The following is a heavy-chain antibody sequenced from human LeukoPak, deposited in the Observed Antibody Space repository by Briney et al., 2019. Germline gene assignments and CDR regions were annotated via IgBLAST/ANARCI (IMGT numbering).Heavy chain of an antibody. CDR3: ARVRMGIDP. V-gene: IGHV4-59*01. J-gene: IGHJ5*02. CDR2: IYYSGST. CDR1: GSSISSYY. Sequence: SETLSLTCTVSGSSISSYYWSWIRQPPGKGLEWIGYIYYSGSTNYNPSLKSRVTISVDTSKNQFSLKLSSVTAADTAVYYCARVRMGIDPWGQGTLVTVSS. D-gene: IGHD3-16*01.